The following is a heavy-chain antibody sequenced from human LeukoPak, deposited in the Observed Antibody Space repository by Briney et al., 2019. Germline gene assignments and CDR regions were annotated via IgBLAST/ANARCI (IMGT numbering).Heavy chain of an antibody. J-gene: IGHJ4*02. CDR1: GGSITNYY. Sequence: SETLSLTCTVSGGSITNYYWSWIRQPPGKGPEWIGYISYSGSTNYTPSLKSRITISVDTSKNQFSLKLRSVTAADKAGYYCAGYFYDSSGYFDSWGQGTLVTVSS. CDR2: ISYSGST. D-gene: IGHD3-22*01. CDR3: AGYFYDSSGYFDS. V-gene: IGHV4-59*01.